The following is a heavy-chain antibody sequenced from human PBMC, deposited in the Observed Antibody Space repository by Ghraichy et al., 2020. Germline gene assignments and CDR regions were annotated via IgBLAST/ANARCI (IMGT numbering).Heavy chain of an antibody. D-gene: IGHD2-8*02. CDR3: AKASKYSTGQYFDF. CDR2: IRYDGSNR. V-gene: IGHV3-30*02. CDR1: GFTFNAYA. J-gene: IGHJ4*02. Sequence: GESLNISCAASGFTFNAYAMHWVRQAPGKGLEWVAFIRYDGSNRYYADSVKGRFTVSRDNSENTLFLQMDSLTAEDTAVYYCAKASKYSTGQYFDFWGQGTLVTVSS.